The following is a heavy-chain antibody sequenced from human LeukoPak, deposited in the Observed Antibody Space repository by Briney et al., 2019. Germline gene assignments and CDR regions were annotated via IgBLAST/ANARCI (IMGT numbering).Heavy chain of an antibody. D-gene: IGHD1-1*01. CDR2: TRNQVNSYTT. Sequence: GGSLRLSCAVSGFTFSDHYMDWVRQAPGKGLEWVGRTRNQVNSYTTEYAASVKGRFSISRDDSKNSLYLQMNSLKTEDTAVYYCARGGTYNWNEDPDYWGQGTLVTVSS. V-gene: IGHV3-72*01. CDR1: GFTFSDHY. CDR3: ARGGTYNWNEDPDY. J-gene: IGHJ4*02.